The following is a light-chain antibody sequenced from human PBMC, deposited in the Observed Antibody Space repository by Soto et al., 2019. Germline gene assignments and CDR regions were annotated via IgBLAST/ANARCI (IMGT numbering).Light chain of an antibody. J-gene: IGKJ2*01. CDR1: QTISTY. Sequence: DIQLTQYPSSLSASVGDTVTITCRASQTISTYLLWYHQKPGRAPNLLIYKASTLQSGVPSRFSGSGSGTEFTLTISSLQPDDFATFYCQQYNTYPYTFGQGTKLEIK. V-gene: IGKV1-5*03. CDR2: KAS. CDR3: QQYNTYPYT.